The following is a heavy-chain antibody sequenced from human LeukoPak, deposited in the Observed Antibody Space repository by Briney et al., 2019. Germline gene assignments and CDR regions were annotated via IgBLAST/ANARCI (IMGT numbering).Heavy chain of an antibody. Sequence: SETLSLTCAVYGGSFSGYYWSWIRQPPGKGLEWIGEINHSGSTNYNPSLKSRVTISVDTSKNQFSLKLSSVTAADTAVYYCARALWSGYYRYRHYFDYWGQGTLVTVSS. CDR2: INHSGST. CDR3: ARALWSGYYRYRHYFDY. CDR1: GGSFSGYY. D-gene: IGHD3-3*01. V-gene: IGHV4-34*01. J-gene: IGHJ4*02.